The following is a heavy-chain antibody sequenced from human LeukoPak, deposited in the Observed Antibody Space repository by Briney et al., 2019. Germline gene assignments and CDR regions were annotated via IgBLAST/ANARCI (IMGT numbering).Heavy chain of an antibody. Sequence: ASVKVSCKASGYTFTGHYMHWVRQAPGQGLEWMGWINPNSGGTNYAQKFQGRVTITRDTSISTAYMELNSLRSDDTAVYYCARVYNWNYNYYYMDVWGKGTTVTVSS. CDR3: ARVYNWNYNYYYMDV. CDR1: GYTFTGHY. J-gene: IGHJ6*03. V-gene: IGHV1-2*02. D-gene: IGHD1-20*01. CDR2: INPNSGGT.